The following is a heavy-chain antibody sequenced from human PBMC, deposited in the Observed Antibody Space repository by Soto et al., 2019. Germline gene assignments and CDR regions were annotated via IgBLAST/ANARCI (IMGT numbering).Heavy chain of an antibody. CDR2: IYYSGST. CDR1: GGSISSGGYY. J-gene: IGHJ4*02. Sequence: SETLSLTCTVSGGSISSGGYYWSWIRQHPGKGLEWIGYIYYSGSTYYNPSLKSRVTISVDTSKNQFSLKLSSVTAADTAVYYCARGHNWSLIDYWGQGTLVTVSS. V-gene: IGHV4-31*03. D-gene: IGHD1-20*01. CDR3: ARGHNWSLIDY.